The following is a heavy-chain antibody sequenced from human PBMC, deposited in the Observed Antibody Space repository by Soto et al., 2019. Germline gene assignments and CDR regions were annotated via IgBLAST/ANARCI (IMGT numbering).Heavy chain of an antibody. J-gene: IGHJ4*02. Sequence: EVQLVESGGGLVKPGGSVRLSCEASGFTFTSDSTTWVRQAPGKGLEWVSSISSHGRDIFYADSVKGRFTISRDNAKDSLHLQMNSLTGEDSAVYYCARGAALAGKLDLWGQGTLVTVSS. CDR1: GFTFTSDS. CDR3: ARGAALAGKLDL. D-gene: IGHD6-19*01. V-gene: IGHV3-21*06. CDR2: ISSHGRDI.